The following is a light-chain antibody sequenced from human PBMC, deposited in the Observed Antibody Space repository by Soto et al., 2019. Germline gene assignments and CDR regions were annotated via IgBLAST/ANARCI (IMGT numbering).Light chain of an antibody. Sequence: EVVLTQSPATLSLSPGERATLSCRASQSVSSYLAWYQQKPGQAPRLLIYDASTRATDIPAGFSGSGSGTDFTLSINNPKPEDFAVYYCQHRSSWPPRVTFGGGTSVQIK. CDR3: QHRSSWPPRVT. CDR2: DAS. J-gene: IGKJ4*01. V-gene: IGKV3-11*01. CDR1: QSVSSY.